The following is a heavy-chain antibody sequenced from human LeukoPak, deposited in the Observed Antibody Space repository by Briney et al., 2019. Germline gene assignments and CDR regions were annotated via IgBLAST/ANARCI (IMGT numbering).Heavy chain of an antibody. CDR3: ARGPYWPNIVVVPENYYMDV. CDR2: MNTNSGNT. CDR1: GYTFTSYD. D-gene: IGHD2-2*01. J-gene: IGHJ6*03. Sequence: ASVKVSCKASGYTFTSYDINWVRQATGQGLEWMGWMNTNSGNTGYAQKFQGRVTITRNTSISTAYMELSSLRSEDTAVYYCARGPYWPNIVVVPENYYMDVWGKGTTVTVSS. V-gene: IGHV1-8*03.